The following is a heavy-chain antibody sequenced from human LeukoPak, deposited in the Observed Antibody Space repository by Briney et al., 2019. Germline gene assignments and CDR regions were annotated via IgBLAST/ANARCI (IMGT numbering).Heavy chain of an antibody. J-gene: IGHJ4*02. D-gene: IGHD3-22*01. CDR2: ISWNSGSI. CDR3: AKGRYYDSSGSFDY. V-gene: IGHV3-9*01. CDR1: GFTFDDYA. Sequence: GGSLRLSCAASGFTFDDYAMHWVRQAPGKGLEWVSGISWNSGSIGYAESVKGRFTISRDNAKNSLYLQTNSLRAEDTALYYCAKGRYYDSSGSFDYWGQGTLVTVSS.